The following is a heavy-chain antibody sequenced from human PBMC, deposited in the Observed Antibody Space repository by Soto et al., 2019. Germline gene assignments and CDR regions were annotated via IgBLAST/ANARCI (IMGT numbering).Heavy chain of an antibody. CDR2: INHNGST. Sequence: ETLSITFAIYGGSFSNYYWNCIRQPPGKGLEWMGKINHNGSTNYSPSLKSRLTRSVDTAYNQFSLKLISVTAADTAVYYCASGRFLRSIVSNSLFEPWGQGTLVNVSS. CDR3: ASGRFLRSIVSNSLFEP. J-gene: IGHJ5*02. D-gene: IGHD3-3*01. V-gene: IGHV4-34*01. CDR1: GGSFSNYY.